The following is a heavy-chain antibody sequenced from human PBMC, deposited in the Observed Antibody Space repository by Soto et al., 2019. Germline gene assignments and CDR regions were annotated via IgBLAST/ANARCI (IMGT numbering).Heavy chain of an antibody. J-gene: IGHJ4*02. Sequence: QVQLVQSGAEVKKPGSSVKVTCKASGGTFSSNAISWVRQAPGQGLEWMGGIIPIFGTAHYAQKFQGRVTITADESTSTAAMGLSSLTAEATAVYYCATGGRGYTSAPRVYFDLWCQGTVVTVSS. V-gene: IGHV1-69*12. CDR3: ATGGRGYTSAPRVYFDL. CDR2: IIPIFGTA. D-gene: IGHD5-18*01. CDR1: GGTFSSNA.